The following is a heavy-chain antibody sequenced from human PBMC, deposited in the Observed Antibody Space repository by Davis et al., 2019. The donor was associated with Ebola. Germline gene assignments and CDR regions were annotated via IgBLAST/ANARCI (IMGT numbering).Heavy chain of an antibody. CDR2: IYPGDSDT. V-gene: IGHV5-51*01. J-gene: IGHJ4*02. Sequence: GESLKISCKGSGYSFTSYWIGWVRQMPGKGLEWMGIIYPGDSDTRYSPSFQGQVTIPTDKSISTAYLQLSSLKTSDTALYYCAGHLATSRAPDHFAFWGQGTPVTVSS. CDR3: AGHLATSRAPDHFAF. D-gene: IGHD3-3*02. CDR1: GYSFTSYW.